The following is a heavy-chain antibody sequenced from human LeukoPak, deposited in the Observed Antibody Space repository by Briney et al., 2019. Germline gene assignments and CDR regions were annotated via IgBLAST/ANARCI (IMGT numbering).Heavy chain of an antibody. CDR2: IYYSGST. D-gene: IGHD3-3*01. CDR3: ATQSGSGYYLDAFDI. V-gene: IGHV4-59*01. CDR1: GGSISSYH. J-gene: IGHJ3*02. Sequence: PSETLSLTCTVSGGSISSYHWSWIRQPPGKGLEWIGYIYYSGSTNYNPSLKSRVTISVDTSKNQFSLKLSSVTAADTAVYYCATQSGSGYYLDAFDIWGQGTMVTVSS.